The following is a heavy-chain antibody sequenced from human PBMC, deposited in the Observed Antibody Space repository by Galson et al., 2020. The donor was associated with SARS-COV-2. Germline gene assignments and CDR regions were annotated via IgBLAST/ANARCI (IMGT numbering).Heavy chain of an antibody. CDR3: AREEVGGYCSGGSCYWYYYYGMDG. D-gene: IGHD2-15*01. Sequence: SQTLSLTCAISGDSVSSNSAAWNWIRQSPSRGLEWLGRTYYRSKWYNDYAVSVKSRITINPDTSKNQFSLQLNSVTPEDTAVYYCAREEVGGYCSGGSCYWYYYYGMDGWGQGTTVTVSS. CDR1: GDSVSSNSAA. J-gene: IGHJ6*02. CDR2: TYYRSKWYN. V-gene: IGHV6-1*01.